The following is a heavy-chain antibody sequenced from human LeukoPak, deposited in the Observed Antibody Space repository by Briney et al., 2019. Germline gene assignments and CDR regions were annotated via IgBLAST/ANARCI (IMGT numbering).Heavy chain of an antibody. J-gene: IGHJ4*02. CDR3: ARAKYSYGSLTIDY. D-gene: IGHD5-18*01. Sequence: SETLSLTCAVYGGSFSGYYWSRIRQPPGKGVEWMGEINHSGSTNYNPSLKSRVTISVDTSKNQFSLKLSSVTAADTAVFYCARAKYSYGSLTIDYWGQGTLVTVSS. CDR2: INHSGST. CDR1: GGSFSGYY. V-gene: IGHV4-34*01.